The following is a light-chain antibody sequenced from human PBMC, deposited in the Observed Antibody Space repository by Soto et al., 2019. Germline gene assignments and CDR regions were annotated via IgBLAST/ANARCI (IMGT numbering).Light chain of an antibody. CDR2: SAS. Sequence: DIVLTRSPGTLSLSPGERATFSCRASQSVNNNYLAWYQQKPGQTPRLLVSSASTRATGIPDRFSGSGSGTDFTLTISRLEPEDFAVYYCQHYGSSPPLYTFGQGTKLEIK. CDR3: QHYGSSPPLYT. V-gene: IGKV3-20*01. CDR1: QSVNNNY. J-gene: IGKJ2*01.